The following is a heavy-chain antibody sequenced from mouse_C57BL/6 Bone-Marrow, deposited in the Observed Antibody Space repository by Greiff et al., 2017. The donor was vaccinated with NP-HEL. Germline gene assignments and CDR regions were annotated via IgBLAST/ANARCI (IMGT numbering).Heavy chain of an antibody. CDR1: GYTFTSYW. CDR2: IHPNSGST. V-gene: IGHV1-64*01. Sequence: QVQLQQPGAELVKPGASVKLSCKASGYTFTSYWMHWVKQRPGQGLEWIGMIHPNSGSTNYNEKFKSKATLTVDKSSSTAYMQLSSLTSEDSAFYYCAAVVASYWYFDVWGTGTTVTVSS. D-gene: IGHD1-1*01. CDR3: AAVVASYWYFDV. J-gene: IGHJ1*03.